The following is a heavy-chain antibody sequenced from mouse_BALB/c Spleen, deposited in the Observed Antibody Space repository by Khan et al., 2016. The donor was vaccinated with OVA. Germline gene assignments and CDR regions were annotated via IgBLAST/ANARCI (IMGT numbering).Heavy chain of an antibody. CDR3: AKQPYYHYYIMDY. D-gene: IGHD2-10*01. Sequence: QVQLKESGPGLVAPSQSLSITCTISGFSLTNYGVHWVRQPPGKGLEWLVVIWSDGSTTYNSTLKSRLSISMDNSKSQVFLKMNSLQTDDTAMYYSAKQPYYHYYIMDYWGQGTSVTVSS. CDR1: GFSLTNYG. CDR2: IWSDGST. V-gene: IGHV2-6-1*01. J-gene: IGHJ4*01.